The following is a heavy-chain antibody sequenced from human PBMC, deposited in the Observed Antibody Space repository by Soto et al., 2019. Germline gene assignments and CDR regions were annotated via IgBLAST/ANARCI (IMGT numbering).Heavy chain of an antibody. CDR2: IIPLFGTT. CDR1: GGTFSRHA. Sequence: QVQLVQSGSEVKMPGSSVKVSCKTSGGTFSRHAINWVRQAPGQGLEWMGGIIPLFGTTNYAQKFKGRVTISADESSSTAYMELSSLTSEDAAVYYCARAVVLTFTRYYDMDVWGQGTTVTVSS. D-gene: IGHD3-22*01. CDR3: ARAVVLTFTRYYDMDV. J-gene: IGHJ6*02. V-gene: IGHV1-69*01.